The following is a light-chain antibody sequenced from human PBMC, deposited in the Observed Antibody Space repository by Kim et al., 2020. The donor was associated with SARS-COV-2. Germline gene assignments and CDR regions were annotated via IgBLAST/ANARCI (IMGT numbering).Light chain of an antibody. CDR3: AAWDDSLSGRV. Sequence: GKRVTISGSGSRYKIGSTYVYWYKQLPGTAPNLLISRNNQRTSGVPDRFSGSKSGTSASLAISGLRSEDEADYYCAAWDDSLSGRVFGGGTKLTVL. CDR1: RYKIGSTY. CDR2: RNN. J-gene: IGLJ3*02. V-gene: IGLV1-47*01.